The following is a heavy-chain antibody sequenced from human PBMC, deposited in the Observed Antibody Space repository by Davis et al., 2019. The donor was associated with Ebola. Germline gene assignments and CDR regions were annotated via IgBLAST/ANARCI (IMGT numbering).Heavy chain of an antibody. CDR3: ARGSTIAVAGTPYYYGMDV. D-gene: IGHD6-19*01. CDR2: IYSGGST. V-gene: IGHV3-66*01. Sequence: GESLKISCVASGFRFSSYVMSWVRQAPGKGLEWVSVIYSGGSTYYADSVKGRFTISRDNSKNTLYLQMNSLRAEDTAVYYCARGSTIAVAGTPYYYGMDVWGQGTTVTVSS. CDR1: GFRFSSYV. J-gene: IGHJ6*02.